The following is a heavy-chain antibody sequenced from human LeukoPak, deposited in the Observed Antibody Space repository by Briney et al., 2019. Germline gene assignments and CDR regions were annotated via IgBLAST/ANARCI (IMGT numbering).Heavy chain of an antibody. V-gene: IGHV1-2*02. CDR2: INPNSGGT. D-gene: IGHD3-10*01. CDR3: ARDQPYYYGSGSSSHSDY. J-gene: IGHJ4*02. Sequence: ASVKVSCKASGYTLTGYYMHSVRQAPGQRLECMGWINPNSGGTNYAQTFQGRLTMTRDTSISTAYMELSRLRSDDTAVYYCARDQPYYYGSGSSSHSDYWGQGTLVTVSS. CDR1: GYTLTGYY.